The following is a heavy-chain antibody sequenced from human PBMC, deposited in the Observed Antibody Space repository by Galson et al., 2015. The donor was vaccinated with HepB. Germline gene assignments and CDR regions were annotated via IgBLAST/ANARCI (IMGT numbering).Heavy chain of an antibody. D-gene: IGHD2-15*01. J-gene: IGHJ6*02. Sequence: SLRLSCAASGFTFSPFGLHWVRQAPGKGLEWVAFIPYDGSNKYYADSVEGRFTISRDNSKNTLYLQMNSLTGEDTAVYYCAKTLRRGDSSYYYYYAMDVWGQGTTVTVSS. CDR1: GFTFSPFG. V-gene: IGHV3-30*02. CDR3: AKTLRRGDSSYYYYYAMDV. CDR2: IPYDGSNK.